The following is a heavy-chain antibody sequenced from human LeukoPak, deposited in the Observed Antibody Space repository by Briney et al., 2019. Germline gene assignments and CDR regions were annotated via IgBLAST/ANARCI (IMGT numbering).Heavy chain of an antibody. CDR2: IYSGGST. CDR1: GFTVSSNY. Sequence: GGSLRLSCAASGFTVSSNYMSWVRQAPGKGLEWASVIYSGGSTYYADSVKGRFTISRDNSKNTLYLQMNSLRAEDTAVYYCARGFFVVGATTGFDYWGQGTLVTVSS. CDR3: ARGFFVVGATTGFDY. D-gene: IGHD1-26*01. J-gene: IGHJ4*02. V-gene: IGHV3-53*01.